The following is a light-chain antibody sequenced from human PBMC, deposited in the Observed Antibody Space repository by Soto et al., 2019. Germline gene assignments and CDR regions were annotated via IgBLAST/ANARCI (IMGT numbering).Light chain of an antibody. J-gene: IGKJ5*01. Sequence: EIVLPQSPVTMSLSPGVSATLSCRARPSVSHSLLWYQQKPGQSPRLLIYDASKRATGIPARFSGSGSGTDFTLTITPLESEGFAVYYCQQRNNWPSTVGQGKRLEI. CDR1: PSVSHS. V-gene: IGKV3-11*01. CDR2: DAS. CDR3: QQRNNWPST.